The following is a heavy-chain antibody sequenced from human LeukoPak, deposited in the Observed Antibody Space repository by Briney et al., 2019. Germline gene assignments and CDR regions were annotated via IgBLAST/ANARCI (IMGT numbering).Heavy chain of an antibody. J-gene: IGHJ4*02. CDR1: GGSISSYY. CDR2: IYYSGST. Sequence: SETLSLTCTVSGGSISSYYWSWIRQPPGKGLEWIGYIYYSGSTNYNPSLKSRVTISVDTSRNQFSLELTSATAADTAVYFCARGNLYDSSGYYFDYWGQGILVTVSS. V-gene: IGHV4-59*01. CDR3: ARGNLYDSSGYYFDY. D-gene: IGHD3-22*01.